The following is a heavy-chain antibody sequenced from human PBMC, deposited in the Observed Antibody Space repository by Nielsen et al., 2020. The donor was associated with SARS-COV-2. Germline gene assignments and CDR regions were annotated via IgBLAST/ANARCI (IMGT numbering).Heavy chain of an antibody. CDR1: GFTFSNAW. CDR2: IKSKTDGGTT. J-gene: IGHJ4*02. V-gene: IGHV3-15*01. Sequence: GKSLKISCAASGFTFSNAWMSWVRQAPGKGLEWVGRIKSKTDGGTTDYAAPVKGRFTISRDDSKNTLYLQMNSLKTEDTAVYYCTIRAIAAANWGQGTLVTVSS. D-gene: IGHD6-13*01. CDR3: TIRAIAAAN.